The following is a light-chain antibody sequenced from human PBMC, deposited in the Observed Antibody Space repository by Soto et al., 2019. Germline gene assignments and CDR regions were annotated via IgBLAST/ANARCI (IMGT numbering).Light chain of an antibody. CDR2: EVS. Sequence: QSALTQPPSASGSPGQSVTISCTGTSSDIGAYIYVSWYQQHPGKAPKLMISEVSRRPSGVPERFSGSKSGNTASLTVSGLKADDEANYYCSSYAGSNNFVFGPGPKLTVL. CDR1: SSDIGAYIY. CDR3: SSYAGSNNFV. J-gene: IGLJ1*01. V-gene: IGLV2-8*01.